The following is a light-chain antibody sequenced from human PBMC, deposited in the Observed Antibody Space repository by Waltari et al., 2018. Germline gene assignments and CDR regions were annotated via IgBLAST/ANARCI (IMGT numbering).Light chain of an antibody. Sequence: IILTQSPATLSVSPGGTATLSCRASQSISSNLAWYQQKPGQTPRLLMYGASTRASGVPGRFSGSGSGTEFTRTISSLQSEEFAVYYCQQYNNWPPLTFGGGTKVEI. CDR2: GAS. CDR1: QSISSN. CDR3: QQYNNWPPLT. V-gene: IGKV3-15*01. J-gene: IGKJ4*01.